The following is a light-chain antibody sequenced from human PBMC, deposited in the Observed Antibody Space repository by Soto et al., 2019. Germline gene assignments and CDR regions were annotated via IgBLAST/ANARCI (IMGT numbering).Light chain of an antibody. V-gene: IGLV2-14*03. CDR3: SSYTSSSTRV. CDR1: SSDVGAYDY. J-gene: IGLJ1*01. Sequence: QSVLTHPASVSGSPGQSITISCTGTSSDVGAYDYVSWYQQHRDKAPKLMIYEVSNRPSGVSNRFSGSKSVNTATLTISGLQADDEADYYCSSYTSSSTRVFGTGTKVTVL. CDR2: EVS.